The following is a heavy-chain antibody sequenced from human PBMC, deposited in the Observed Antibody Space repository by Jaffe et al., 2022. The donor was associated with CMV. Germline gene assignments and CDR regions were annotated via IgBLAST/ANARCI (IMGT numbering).Heavy chain of an antibody. CDR2: INAGNGNT. Sequence: QVQLVQSGAEVKKPGASVKVSCKASGYTFTSYAMHWVRQAPGQRLEWMGWINAGNGNTKYSQKFQGRVTITRDTSASTAYMELSSLRSEDTAVYYCARESRSGYSSGWYDGFDYWGQGTLVTVSS. CDR1: GYTFTSYA. D-gene: IGHD6-19*01. J-gene: IGHJ4*02. CDR3: ARESRSGYSSGWYDGFDY. V-gene: IGHV1-3*01.